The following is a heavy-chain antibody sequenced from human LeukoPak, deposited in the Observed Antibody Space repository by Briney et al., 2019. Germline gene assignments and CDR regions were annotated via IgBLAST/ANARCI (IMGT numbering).Heavy chain of an antibody. CDR1: GFSFSSYA. CDR3: AKDSETWTRIVVAGNAFNV. D-gene: IGHD2-15*01. V-gene: IGHV3-23*01. CDR2: IGRSGDVT. Sequence: TGGSLRLSCAASGFSFSSYAMSWVRHSPGKGLEWVSSIGRSGDVTYYADSVEGRFTISRDDSKKMVFLQMSSLRAEDTAVYYCAKDSETWTRIVVAGNAFNVWGQGTTVTVS. J-gene: IGHJ3*01.